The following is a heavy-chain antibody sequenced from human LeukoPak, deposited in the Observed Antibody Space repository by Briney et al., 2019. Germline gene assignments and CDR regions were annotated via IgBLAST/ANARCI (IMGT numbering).Heavy chain of an antibody. J-gene: IGHJ6*02. V-gene: IGHV3-53*01. Sequence: GGSLRLSCAASGFTVSSNYMSWVRQAPGKGLEWVSVIYSGGSTYYADSVKGRFTISRDNSKNTLYLQMNSLRAEDTAVYYCARALDYYYYGMDVWGQGTTVTVSS. CDR1: GFTVSSNY. CDR2: IYSGGST. CDR3: ARALDYYYYGMDV.